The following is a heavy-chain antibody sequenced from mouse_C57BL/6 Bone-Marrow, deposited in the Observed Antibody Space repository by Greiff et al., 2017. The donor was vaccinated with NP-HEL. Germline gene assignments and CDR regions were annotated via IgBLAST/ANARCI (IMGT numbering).Heavy chain of an antibody. CDR3: ARRSSAYSYFDY. CDR2: ISSGGSYT. J-gene: IGHJ2*01. D-gene: IGHD3-2*02. V-gene: IGHV5-6*01. CDR1: GFTFSSYG. Sequence: EVHLVESGGDLVKPGGSLKLSCAASGFTFSSYGMSWVRQTPDKRLEWVATISSGGSYTNYPDSVKGRFTISRDNAKNTLYLQMSSLKSEDTAMYYCARRSSAYSYFDYWGQGTTLTVSS.